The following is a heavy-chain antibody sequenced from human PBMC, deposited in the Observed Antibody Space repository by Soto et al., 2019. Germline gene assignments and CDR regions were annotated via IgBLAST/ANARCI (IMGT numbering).Heavy chain of an antibody. J-gene: IGHJ4*02. CDR3: ARGGGSTKVDY. Sequence: QVQLQESGPGLVKPSQTLSLTSTVSGGSITSSGYYWSWIRQHPGEGLEWIGFTSNSGSTSYNPSLKSRVTISVDTSSNQFYLNLKSVTAADTAVYYCARGGGSTKVDYWGQGTLVTVSP. V-gene: IGHV4-31*03. D-gene: IGHD2-2*01. CDR1: GGSITSSGYY. CDR2: TSNSGST.